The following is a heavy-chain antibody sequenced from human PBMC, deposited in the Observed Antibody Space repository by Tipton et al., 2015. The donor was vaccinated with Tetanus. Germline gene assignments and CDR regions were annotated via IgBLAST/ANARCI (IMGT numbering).Heavy chain of an antibody. J-gene: IGHJ3*02. Sequence: TLSLTCTVSGDSVRSGDSQWNWIRQPPGKGLEWLAYVSNSGRTNSNYSLKSRITISQDTSKTQFSLKLTSVTAADTAVYYCARWGDASGSTNLYAFDIWGQGTMVSVSS. CDR3: ARWGDASGSTNLYAFDI. CDR1: GDSVRSGDSQ. V-gene: IGHV4-61*08. CDR2: VSNSGRT. D-gene: IGHD3-10*01.